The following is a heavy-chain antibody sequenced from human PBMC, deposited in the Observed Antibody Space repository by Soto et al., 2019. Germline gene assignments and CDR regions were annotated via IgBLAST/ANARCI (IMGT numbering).Heavy chain of an antibody. D-gene: IGHD4-17*01. CDR3: ARYRRVTTPTRVRTNWFDP. Sequence: SVKVSCKASGGTFSSYAISWVRQAPGQGLEWMGGIIPIFGTANYAQKFQGRVTITADKSTSTAYMGLSSLRSEDTAVYYCARYRRVTTPTRVRTNWFDPWGQGTLVTVSS. CDR2: IIPIFGTA. J-gene: IGHJ5*02. V-gene: IGHV1-69*06. CDR1: GGTFSSYA.